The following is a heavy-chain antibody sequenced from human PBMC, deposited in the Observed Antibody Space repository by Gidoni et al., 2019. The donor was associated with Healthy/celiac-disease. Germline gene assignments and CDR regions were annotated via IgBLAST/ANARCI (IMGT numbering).Heavy chain of an antibody. CDR1: GFTFSSYA. V-gene: IGHV3-30*01. J-gene: IGHJ4*02. CDR3: ARDSWDGDYFLC. Sequence: QVQLVESGGGVVQPGRSLRLSCAASGFTFSSYAMHWVRQAPGKGLELVAVISYDGSNKYYADSVKGRFTISRDNSKNTLYLQMNSLRAEDTAVYYCARDSWDGDYFLCWGQGTLVTVSS. CDR2: ISYDGSNK. D-gene: IGHD4-17*01.